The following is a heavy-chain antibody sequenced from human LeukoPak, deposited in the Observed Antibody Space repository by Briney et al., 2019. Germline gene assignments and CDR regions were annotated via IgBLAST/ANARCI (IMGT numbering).Heavy chain of an antibody. CDR3: ASTNYRGGSTGYNWFDP. J-gene: IGHJ5*02. Sequence: PGGSLRLSCAASGFTSSNYAMHWVRQAPGKGLEWVAVISYDGSSESYPDSVKGRFTISRDNSKNMLYLQMNSLRGEGTAVYYCASTNYRGGSTGYNWFDPWGQGTLVTVSS. CDR1: GFTSSNYA. CDR2: ISYDGSSE. V-gene: IGHV3-30-3*01. D-gene: IGHD1-26*01.